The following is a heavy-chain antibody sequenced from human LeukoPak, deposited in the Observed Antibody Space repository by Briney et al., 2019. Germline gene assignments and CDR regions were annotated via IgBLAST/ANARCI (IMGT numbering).Heavy chain of an antibody. V-gene: IGHV1-2*02. CDR1: GYTFTGYY. CDR2: INPNSGGT. D-gene: IGHD3-22*01. Sequence: ASVKVSCKASGYTFTGYYMHWVRQAPGQGLEWMGWINPNSGGTNYAQKFQGRVTMTRDTSISTAYMELSRLRSDDTAVYYCASIGHYYDSSGYYSTFDYWGQGTLVTVSS. CDR3: ASIGHYYDSSGYYSTFDY. J-gene: IGHJ4*02.